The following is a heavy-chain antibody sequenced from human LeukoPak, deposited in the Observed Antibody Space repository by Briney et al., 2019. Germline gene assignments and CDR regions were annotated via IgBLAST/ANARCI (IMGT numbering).Heavy chain of an antibody. D-gene: IGHD3-16*02. J-gene: IGHJ6*03. Sequence: GASVKVSCKASGGTFSSYAISWVRQAPGQGLEWMGGIIPIFGTANYAQKFQGRVTITADESTSTAYMELSSLRSEDTAVYYCARSSGSDRYYYYYMDVWGKGTRSPSP. V-gene: IGHV1-69*13. CDR1: GGTFSSYA. CDR2: IIPIFGTA. CDR3: ARSSGSDRYYYYYMDV.